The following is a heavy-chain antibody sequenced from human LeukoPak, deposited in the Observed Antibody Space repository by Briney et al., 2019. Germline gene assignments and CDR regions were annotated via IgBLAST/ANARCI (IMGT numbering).Heavy chain of an antibody. Sequence: ASVKVSCKASGYTFTGYYMHWVRQAPGQGLEWVGWVNPNSGGTNYAQKFQGRVTMTRDTSISTAYTELSRLRSDDTAVYYCARGDGYSSSSEWDNWGQGTLVTASP. V-gene: IGHV1-2*02. CDR3: ARGDGYSSSSEWDN. D-gene: IGHD6-6*01. CDR1: GYTFTGYY. J-gene: IGHJ4*02. CDR2: VNPNSGGT.